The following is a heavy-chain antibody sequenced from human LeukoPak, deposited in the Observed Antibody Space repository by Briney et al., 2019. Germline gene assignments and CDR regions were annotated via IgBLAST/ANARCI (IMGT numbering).Heavy chain of an antibody. D-gene: IGHD1-1*01. CDR3: AKANWVSNADAVW. V-gene: IGHV3-23*01. CDR2: MRGGGET. CDR1: GFPFRSFA. J-gene: IGHJ4*02. Sequence: GGSLRLSCAVSGFPFRSFAMNWVRQAPGKGPEWVSSMRGGGETFYADSVKGRFTLSRDDSRNTVYLQLNNLRVEDTAIYYCAKANWVSNADAVWWGQGTQVPVSS.